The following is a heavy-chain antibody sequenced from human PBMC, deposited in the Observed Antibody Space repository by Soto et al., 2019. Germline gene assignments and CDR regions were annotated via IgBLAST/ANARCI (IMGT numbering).Heavy chain of an antibody. V-gene: IGHV1-69*08. D-gene: IGHD4-17*01. CDR3: ARPDFGDYWYFDL. Sequence: QDQLVQSGAEVKKPGSSVKVSCKASGGTFSSHTFSWVRQAPGQGLEWMGRIIPALGTATYAQKFQGRVTITADEYATTVYMELNSLRSEDTAGYYCARPDFGDYWYFDLWGRGTLVTVSS. CDR2: IIPALGTA. CDR1: GGTFSSHT. J-gene: IGHJ2*01.